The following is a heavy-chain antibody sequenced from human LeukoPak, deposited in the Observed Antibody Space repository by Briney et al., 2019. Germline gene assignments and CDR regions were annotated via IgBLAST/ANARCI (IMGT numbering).Heavy chain of an antibody. CDR3: AKSLRVTFGGVIVRWDAFDI. CDR2: ILYDGSNK. Sequence: GGSLRLSCAASGFTFSSYGMHWVRQAPGKGLEWVTVILYDGSNKYYTESVKGRFTISRDNSKNTLYLQMNSLRAEDTAVYHCAKSLRVTFGGVIVRWDAFDIWGQGTMVTVSS. CDR1: GFTFSSYG. D-gene: IGHD3-16*02. V-gene: IGHV3-30*18. J-gene: IGHJ3*02.